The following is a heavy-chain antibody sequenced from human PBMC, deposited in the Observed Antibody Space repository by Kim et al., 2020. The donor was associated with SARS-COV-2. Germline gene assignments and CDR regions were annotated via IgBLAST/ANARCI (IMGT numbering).Heavy chain of an antibody. CDR3: SRDQRTGTSDLGVDY. Sequence: SETLSLTCTVSGGSISNYYWSWIRQPPGKGLEWIGYIYNSWSTHYSPSLESRVTISLDTSKNQFSLKLSSVTAADTAVYYCSRDQRTGTSDLGVDYWGEG. CDR1: GGSISNYY. CDR2: IYNSWST. J-gene: IGHJ4*02. D-gene: IGHD1-7*01. V-gene: IGHV4-4*08.